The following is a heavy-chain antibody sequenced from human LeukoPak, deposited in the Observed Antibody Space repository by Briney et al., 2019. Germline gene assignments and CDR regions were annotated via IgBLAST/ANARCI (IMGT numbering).Heavy chain of an antibody. CDR1: GFTFSSYS. CDR2: ISYDGSSK. V-gene: IGHV3-30*03. J-gene: IGHJ4*02. Sequence: GGSLRLSCAASGFTFSSYSMNWVRQAPGKGLEWVAVISYDGSSKYYADSVKGRFTISRDNSMNTLYLQMNSLSAEDTAVYYCASGTIFGVVIISGELDYWGQGTLVTVSS. D-gene: IGHD3-3*01. CDR3: ASGTIFGVVIISGELDY.